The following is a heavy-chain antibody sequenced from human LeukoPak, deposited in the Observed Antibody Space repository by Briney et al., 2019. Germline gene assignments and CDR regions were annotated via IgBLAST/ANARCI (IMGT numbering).Heavy chain of an antibody. CDR2: ISSNGGST. D-gene: IGHD6-13*01. Sequence: GGSLRLSCAASGFTFSSYAMHWVRQAPGKGLEYVSAISSNGGSTYYADSVKGRFTISRDNSKNTLYLQMSSLRAEDTAVYYCVKDRVSISSSGYFDYWGQGTLVTVSS. J-gene: IGHJ4*02. CDR1: GFTFSSYA. CDR3: VKDRVSISSSGYFDY. V-gene: IGHV3-64D*06.